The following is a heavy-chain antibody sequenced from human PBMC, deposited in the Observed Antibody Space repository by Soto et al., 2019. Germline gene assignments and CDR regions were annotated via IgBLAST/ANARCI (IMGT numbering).Heavy chain of an antibody. CDR3: ARGSSHCSGSYAFDY. Sequence: SETLSLTCAVYGGSFSGYYWSWIRQPPGKGLEWIGEINHSGSTNYNPSLKSRVTISVDTSKNQFSLKLSSVTAADTAVYYCARGSSHCSGSYAFDYWGQGNLGTVSS. J-gene: IGHJ4*02. CDR2: INHSGST. CDR1: GGSFSGYY. D-gene: IGHD3-10*02. V-gene: IGHV4-34*01.